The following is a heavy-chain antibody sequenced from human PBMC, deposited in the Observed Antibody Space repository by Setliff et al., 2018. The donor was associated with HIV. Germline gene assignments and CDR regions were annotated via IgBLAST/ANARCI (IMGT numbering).Heavy chain of an antibody. V-gene: IGHV5-51*01. CDR1: GYSFPTYW. CDR2: IYPSDSDT. J-gene: IGHJ4*02. D-gene: IGHD3-22*01. Sequence: PGESLKISCKGSGYSFPTYWIAWVRQMPGKGLEWMGVIYPSDSDTRYSPSFQGHVTISADKSISTAYLQWSSLKASDTAMYYCASHDYYDSSVYYYRFDYWGQGTLVTVSS. CDR3: ASHDYYDSSVYYYRFDY.